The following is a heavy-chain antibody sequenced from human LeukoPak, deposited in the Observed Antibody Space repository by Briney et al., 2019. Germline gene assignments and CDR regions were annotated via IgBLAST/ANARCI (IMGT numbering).Heavy chain of an antibody. V-gene: IGHV3-7*01. D-gene: IGHD2-21*02. Sequence: GGSLRLSCAASGFTFSNYYMRWIRQAPRKGLEWVANINEDGSNKWHLGSVKGRFTVSRDNAKNSLYLQMNSPRAEDTAVYYCARSSVVVTARYYYYYMDVWGKGTTVTVSS. CDR2: INEDGSNK. CDR3: ARSSVVVTARYYYYYMDV. J-gene: IGHJ6*03. CDR1: GFTFSNYY.